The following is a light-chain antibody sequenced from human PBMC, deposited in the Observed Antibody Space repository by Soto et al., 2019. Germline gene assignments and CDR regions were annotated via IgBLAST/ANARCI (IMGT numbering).Light chain of an antibody. V-gene: IGLV1-40*01. CDR1: GSNIGGSYG. J-gene: IGLJ1*01. Sequence: QSVLTQPPSVSGAPGQRVTISCTGSGSNIGGSYGVHWYQQLPGTAPKLLIYGDHNRPSGVPDRFSGSRSGTSASLAITGLQAEDEADYYCLSYDSSRSVNYVFGSGTKLTVL. CDR2: GDH. CDR3: LSYDSSRSVNYV.